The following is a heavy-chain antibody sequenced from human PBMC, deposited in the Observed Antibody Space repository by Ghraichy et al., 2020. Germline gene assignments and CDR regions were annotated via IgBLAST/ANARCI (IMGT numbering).Heavy chain of an antibody. CDR3: VNRGSGGSFDY. D-gene: IGHD3-16*01. V-gene: IGHV3-23*01. J-gene: IGHJ4*02. Sequence: GGSLRLSCAASGFTFSSYAMSWVRQAPGKGLEWVSAISGSGGSTYYADSVKGRFTISRDNSKNTLYLQMNSLRAEDTAVYYCVNRGSGGSFDYWGQGTLVTVSS. CDR2: ISGSGGST. CDR1: GFTFSSYA.